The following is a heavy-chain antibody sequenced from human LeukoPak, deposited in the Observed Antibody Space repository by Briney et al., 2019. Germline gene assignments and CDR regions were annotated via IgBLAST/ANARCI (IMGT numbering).Heavy chain of an antibody. CDR3: AKDFVRRFDP. V-gene: IGHV3-23*01. J-gene: IGHJ5*02. CDR2: IGDSGGSS. Sequence: GGSLRLSCAASGFTFSSYTMSWVRQAPGKGLEWVSSIGDSGGSSYYADSVKGRFTISRDNSRNTLYLQMNSLRAEDTAVYYCAKDFVRRFDPWDQGTLVTVSS. CDR1: GFTFSSYT.